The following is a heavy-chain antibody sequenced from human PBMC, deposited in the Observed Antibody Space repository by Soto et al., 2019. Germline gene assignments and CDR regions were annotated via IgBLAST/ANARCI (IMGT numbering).Heavy chain of an antibody. J-gene: IGHJ6*02. V-gene: IGHV1-69*13. CDR2: IIPIFGTA. Sequence: GASVKVSCKASGGTFSSYAISWVRQAPGQGLEWMGGIIPIFGTANYAQKFQGRVTITADESTSTAYMELRSLRSEDTAVYYCAIDSERFGQYYNGMDVWGQGTTVTVSS. CDR3: AIDSERFGQYYNGMDV. D-gene: IGHD3-16*01. CDR1: GGTFSSYA.